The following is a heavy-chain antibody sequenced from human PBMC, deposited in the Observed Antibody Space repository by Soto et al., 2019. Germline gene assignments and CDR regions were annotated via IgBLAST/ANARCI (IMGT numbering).Heavy chain of an antibody. Sequence: FSRYWSHWVRQVPRRRPAWVSRYNHDVSMKEYADFVKGRGAIARDNTKNTLYLQMNSLRVEDTAMYYCVSEPWGFSVTCYDYWCQGTLVTVS. CDR2: YNHDVSMK. CDR3: VSEPWGFSVTCYDY. CDR1: FSRYW. D-gene: IGHD7-27*01. V-gene: IGHV3-74*01. J-gene: IGHJ4*02.